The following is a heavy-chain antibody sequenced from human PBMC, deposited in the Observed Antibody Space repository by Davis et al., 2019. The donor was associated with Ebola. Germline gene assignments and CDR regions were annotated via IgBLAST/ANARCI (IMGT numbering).Heavy chain of an antibody. CDR2: INPNSGGT. J-gene: IGHJ4*02. Sequence: ASVKVSCKASGYTFTGYYMHWVRQAPGQGLEWMGWINPNSGGTNYAQKFQGRVTMTRDTSISTAYMELSRLRSDDTAVYYCARDLWPVYYFDYWGQGTLVTVSS. V-gene: IGHV1-2*02. CDR3: ARDLWPVYYFDY. CDR1: GYTFTGYY. D-gene: IGHD3-10*01.